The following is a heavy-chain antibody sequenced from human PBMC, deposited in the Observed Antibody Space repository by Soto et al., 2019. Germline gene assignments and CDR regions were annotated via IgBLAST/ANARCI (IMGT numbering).Heavy chain of an antibody. V-gene: IGHV1-18*04. CDR1: GYTSADFG. CDR2: VSGNNGAS. D-gene: IGHD2-2*01. J-gene: IGHJ5*01. CDR3: VRDQKYFRVNGNWFDS. Sequence: QVQLMQSGTEVKKPGASVTVSCKASGYTSADFGISWVRHAPGQGLEWMGWVSGNNGASNPAPKVQGRITMTLDTSTGVSYLALRSLRSDDTAIYYCVRDQKYFRVNGNWFDSWGQGTLVSVSS.